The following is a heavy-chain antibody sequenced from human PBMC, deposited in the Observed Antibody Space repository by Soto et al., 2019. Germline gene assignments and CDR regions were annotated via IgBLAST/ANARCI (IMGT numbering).Heavy chain of an antibody. V-gene: IGHV2-5*02. Sequence: QITLKEAGPTLVKPTQTLTLTCSFSGFSLITSGVGVGWIRQPPGKALEWLALIYWDDDTGYSTSLRSRLTITKDTSRNQVVLTMTNMYPADTATYYCAHTMAPRIFDSWGQGTLVTVSS. CDR1: GFSLITSGVG. J-gene: IGHJ4*02. CDR2: IYWDDDT. CDR3: AHTMAPRIFDS.